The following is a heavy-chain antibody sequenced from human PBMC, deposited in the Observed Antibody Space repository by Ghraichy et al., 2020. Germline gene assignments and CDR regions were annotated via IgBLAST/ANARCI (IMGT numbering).Heavy chain of an antibody. Sequence: GGSLRLSCSASGFTFSNYAMSWVRQAPGKGLEWVSAISGSASSTYYADSVKGRFTISRDNSKNTLYLQMNSLRVEDMAVYYCAKIGIGVQDYYVTSGHLNYFDYWGQGTLVTVSS. CDR2: ISGSASST. D-gene: IGHD3-22*01. CDR1: GFTFSNYA. J-gene: IGHJ4*02. CDR3: AKIGIGVQDYYVTSGHLNYFDY. V-gene: IGHV3-23*01.